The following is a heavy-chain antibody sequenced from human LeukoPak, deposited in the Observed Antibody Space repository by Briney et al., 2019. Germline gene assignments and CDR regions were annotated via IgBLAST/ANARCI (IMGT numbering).Heavy chain of an antibody. CDR1: GGSFSGYY. CDR3: ARVGSGYDLRWFDP. V-gene: IGHV4-34*01. D-gene: IGHD5-12*01. J-gene: IGHJ5*02. Sequence: SETLSLTCAVYGGSFSGYYWSWIRQPPGKGLEWIGEINHSGSTNYNPSLKSRVTISVDTSKNQFSLKLSSVTAADTAVYYCARVGSGYDLRWFDPWGQGTLVTVSS. CDR2: INHSGST.